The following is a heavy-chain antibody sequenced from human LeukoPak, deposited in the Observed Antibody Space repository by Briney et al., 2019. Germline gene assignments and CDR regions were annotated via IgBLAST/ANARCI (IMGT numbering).Heavy chain of an antibody. CDR3: ARDDSGDPMNAFDI. CDR1: GYTFTDYH. J-gene: IGHJ3*02. V-gene: IGHV1-2*02. D-gene: IGHD1-26*01. CDR2: INLNKGDT. Sequence: GASVKVSCKASGYTFTDYHMHWVRQAPGQGLEWMGWINLNKGDTYYAQNFQGRVTMTRDTSITTAYMDLSSLGSDDAAIYFCARDDSGDPMNAFDIWGQGTMVTVSS.